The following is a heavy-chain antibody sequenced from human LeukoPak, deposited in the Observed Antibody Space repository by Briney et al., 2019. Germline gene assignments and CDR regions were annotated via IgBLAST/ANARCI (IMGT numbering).Heavy chain of an antibody. CDR3: VRFGLGKHIEVAGIPFDI. V-gene: IGHV1-46*01. J-gene: IGHJ3*02. Sequence: GASVKVSCKASGYTFTSYYMHWVRQAPGQGLEWMGIINPSGGSTSYAQKFQGRVTMTRDTSTSTVYMELSRLRSDDTAVYYCVRFGLGKHIEVAGIPFDIWGQGTMVTVSS. D-gene: IGHD6-19*01. CDR2: INPSGGST. CDR1: GYTFTSYY.